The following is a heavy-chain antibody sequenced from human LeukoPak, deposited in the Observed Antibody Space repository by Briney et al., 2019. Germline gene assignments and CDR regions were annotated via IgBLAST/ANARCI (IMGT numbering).Heavy chain of an antibody. CDR1: GGTFSSYA. D-gene: IGHD4-17*01. Sequence: SSVKVSCKASGGTFSSYAISWVRQAPRQGLEWMGGIIPMFGTTNYAQKFQGRVTISADKSTTTAYKELSSLRSEDTAVSCCARQYTVTTALGLLRWFDPWGQGTLVTVSS. V-gene: IGHV1-69*06. J-gene: IGHJ5*02. CDR2: IIPMFGTT. CDR3: ARQYTVTTALGLLRWFDP.